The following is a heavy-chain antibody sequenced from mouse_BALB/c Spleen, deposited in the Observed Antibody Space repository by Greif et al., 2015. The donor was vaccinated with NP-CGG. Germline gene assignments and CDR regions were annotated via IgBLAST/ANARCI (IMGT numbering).Heavy chain of an antibody. CDR2: INSNGGST. D-gene: IGHD2-1*01. V-gene: IGHV5-6-3*01. CDR1: GFTFSSYG. Sequence: DVHLVESGGGLVQPGGSLKLSCAASGFTFSSYGMSWVRQTPDKRLELVATINSNGGSTYYPDSVKGRFTISRGNAKNSLYLQMSSLKSEDTAMYYCARDGNYYWGQGTTLTVSS. J-gene: IGHJ2*01. CDR3: ARDGNYY.